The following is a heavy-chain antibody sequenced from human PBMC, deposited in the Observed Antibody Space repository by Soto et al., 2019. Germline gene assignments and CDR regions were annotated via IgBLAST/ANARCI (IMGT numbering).Heavy chain of an antibody. CDR3: ARDPQIAVAGSRYYYGMDV. Sequence: SVKVSCKASGGTFGSYAISWVRQAPGQGLEWMGGIIPIFGTANYAQKFQGRVTITADESTSTAYMELSSLRSEDTAVYYCARDPQIAVAGSRYYYGMDVWGQGTTVTVAS. CDR2: IIPIFGTA. V-gene: IGHV1-69*13. CDR1: GGTFGSYA. D-gene: IGHD6-19*01. J-gene: IGHJ6*02.